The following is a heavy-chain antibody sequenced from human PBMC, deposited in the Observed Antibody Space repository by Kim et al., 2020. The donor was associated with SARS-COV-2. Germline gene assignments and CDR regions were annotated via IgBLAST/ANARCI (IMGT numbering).Heavy chain of an antibody. CDR2: INHSGST. V-gene: IGHV4-34*01. CDR1: GGSFSGYY. D-gene: IGHD3-16*02. Sequence: SETLSLTCAVYGGSFSGYYWSWIRQPPGKGLEWIGEINHSGSTNYNPSLKSRVTISVDTSKNQFSLKLSSVTAADTAVYYCARGREGGYRRSFQHWGQGTLVTVSS. J-gene: IGHJ1*01. CDR3: ARGREGGYRRSFQH.